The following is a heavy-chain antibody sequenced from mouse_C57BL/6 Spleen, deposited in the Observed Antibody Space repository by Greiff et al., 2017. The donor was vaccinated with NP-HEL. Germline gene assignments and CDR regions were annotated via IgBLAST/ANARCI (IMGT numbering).Heavy chain of an antibody. J-gene: IGHJ2*01. CDR2: ISYDGSN. V-gene: IGHV3-6*01. CDR1: GYSITSGYY. CDR3: ARESSYDYFDY. D-gene: IGHD2-3*01. Sequence: VQLKESGPGLVKPSQSLSLTCSVTGYSITSGYYWNWIRQFPGNKLEWMGYISYDGSNNYNPSLKNRIPITRDTSKNQFFLKLNSVTTEDTATYYCARESSYDYFDYWGQGTTLTVSS.